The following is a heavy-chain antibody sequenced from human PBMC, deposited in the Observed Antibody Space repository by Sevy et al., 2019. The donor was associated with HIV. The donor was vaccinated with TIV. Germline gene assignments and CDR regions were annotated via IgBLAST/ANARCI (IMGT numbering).Heavy chain of an antibody. J-gene: IGHJ4*02. CDR3: AGGAAANF. V-gene: IGHV7-4-1*02. D-gene: IGHD3-16*01. CDR1: GTTFTTYTYA. CDR2: ISTNTGNP. Sequence: ASVKVSCKTSGTTFTTYTYAINWVRQAPGQGLEWMGWISTNTGNPTYAQGFTGRFVFSLDTSVTTAYLQISSLKADDTAVHYCAGGAAANFWGQGTLVTVSS.